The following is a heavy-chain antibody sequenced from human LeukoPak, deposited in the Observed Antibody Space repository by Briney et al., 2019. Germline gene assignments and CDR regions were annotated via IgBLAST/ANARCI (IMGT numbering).Heavy chain of an antibody. CDR3: ARDRRWFGGSYF. CDR1: GFTFNSYW. Sequence: PGGSLRLSCAASGFTFNSYWMSWVRQAPGKGLEWVANIKEDGSEKYYVDFVKGRFTISRDNAKNSLYLQMNSLRGEDTAVYYCARDRRWFGGSYFWGQGALVTVSS. CDR2: IKEDGSEK. V-gene: IGHV3-7*01. D-gene: IGHD3-10*01. J-gene: IGHJ4*02.